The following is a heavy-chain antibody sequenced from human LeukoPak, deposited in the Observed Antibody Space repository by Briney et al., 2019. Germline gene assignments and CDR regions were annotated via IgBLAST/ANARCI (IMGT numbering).Heavy chain of an antibody. CDR1: GGSFSGYY. D-gene: IGHD4-23*01. Sequence: PSETLSLTCAVYGGSFSGYYWSWIRQPPGKGLEWIGEINHSGSTNYNPSLKSRVTISVDTSKNQFSLKLSSVTAADTAVYCCARMGGRMTTVVSDPFDYWGQGTLVTVSS. CDR3: ARMGGRMTTVVSDPFDY. CDR2: INHSGST. J-gene: IGHJ4*02. V-gene: IGHV4-34*01.